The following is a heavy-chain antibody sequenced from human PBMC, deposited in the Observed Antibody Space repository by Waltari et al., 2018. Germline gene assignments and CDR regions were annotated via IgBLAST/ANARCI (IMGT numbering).Heavy chain of an antibody. CDR3: ARDQADFWTARGAFDY. CDR1: KFTFGYYG. J-gene: IGHJ4*02. D-gene: IGHD3-3*01. CDR2: TSFYGRSK. V-gene: IGHV3-30*03. Sequence: QVQLVQSGGGVVRPGESLRLSCVGSKFTFGYYGFHWVRQTPGMGLEWVVTTSFYGRSKFYTYSVNGRFTISRENSKNTLSLFMTSLRPDDTAVYYCARDQADFWTARGAFDYWGQGSLVSVSS.